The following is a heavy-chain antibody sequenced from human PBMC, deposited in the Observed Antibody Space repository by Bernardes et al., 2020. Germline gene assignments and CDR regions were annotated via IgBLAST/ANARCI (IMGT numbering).Heavy chain of an antibody. CDR2: ISGSGGGT. Sequence: GGSLRLSCAACECIFSDYAMSWVRQAPGKGLQWVSTISGSGGGTYYADSVKGRFTISRDNSQNTLYLQMHSLRAEDTAVYYCAKAPRGGNYGGWIGFYPSFDRWGQGALVTVSS. V-gene: IGHV3-23*01. J-gene: IGHJ4*02. D-gene: IGHD3-3*01. CDR3: AKAPRGGNYGGWIGFYPSFDR. CDR1: ECIFSDYA.